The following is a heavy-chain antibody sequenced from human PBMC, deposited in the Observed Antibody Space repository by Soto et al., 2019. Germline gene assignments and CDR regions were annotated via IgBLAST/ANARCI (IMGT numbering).Heavy chain of an antibody. CDR3: AKGSRSYYYGSGSYFDP. J-gene: IGHJ5*02. Sequence: EVQLLESGGGLVQPGGSLRLSCAASGFTFSSYAMSWVRQAPGKGLEWVSAISGSGGSTYYADSVKGRFTISRDNSKNTLYLQMNSRRAEDTAVYYCAKGSRSYYYGSGSYFDPWGQGTLVTVSS. CDR2: ISGSGGST. CDR1: GFTFSSYA. D-gene: IGHD3-10*01. V-gene: IGHV3-23*01.